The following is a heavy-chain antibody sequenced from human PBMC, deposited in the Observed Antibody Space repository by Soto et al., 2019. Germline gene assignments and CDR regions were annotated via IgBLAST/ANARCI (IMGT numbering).Heavy chain of an antibody. D-gene: IGHD5-12*01. CDR3: AKCLRRGYGNYYYYGMDV. V-gene: IGHV3-30*18. J-gene: IGHJ6*02. CDR1: GFTFSSYG. CDR2: ISYDGSNK. Sequence: QVQLVESGGGVVQPGRSLRLSCAASGFTFSSYGMHWVRQAPGKGLEWVAVISYDGSNKYYADSVKGRFTISRDNSKNPLYLQMNCLRAEDTAVYYCAKCLRRGYGNYYYYGMDVWGQGTTVTVSS.